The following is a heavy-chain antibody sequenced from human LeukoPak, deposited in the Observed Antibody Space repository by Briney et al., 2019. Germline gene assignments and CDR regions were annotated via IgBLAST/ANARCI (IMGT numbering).Heavy chain of an antibody. CDR3: ARLGYAWAARY. J-gene: IGHJ4*02. D-gene: IGHD5-18*01. Sequence: SETLSLTCAVYGGSFSGYYWSWIRQPPGKGLEWIGEINHSGSTNYNPSPKSRVTISVDTSKNQFSLKLSSVTAADTAVYYCARLGYAWAARYWGQGTLVTVSS. CDR2: INHSGST. CDR1: GGSFSGYY. V-gene: IGHV4-34*01.